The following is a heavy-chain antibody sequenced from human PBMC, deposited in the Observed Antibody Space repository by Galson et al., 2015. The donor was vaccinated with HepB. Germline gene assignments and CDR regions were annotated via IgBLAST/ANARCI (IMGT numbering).Heavy chain of an antibody. Sequence: SVKVSCKASGYTFATYGISWVRQAPGQGLEWLGWSSGYNAYTHYPQKFQGRVTMTTDTSTTTAYLELRSRRSDDTAVYYCARTMYYDILTGYFDYFDHWGQGTPVTVSS. V-gene: IGHV1-18*04. J-gene: IGHJ4*02. CDR2: SSGYNAYT. CDR1: GYTFATYG. D-gene: IGHD3-9*01. CDR3: ARTMYYDILTGYFDYFDH.